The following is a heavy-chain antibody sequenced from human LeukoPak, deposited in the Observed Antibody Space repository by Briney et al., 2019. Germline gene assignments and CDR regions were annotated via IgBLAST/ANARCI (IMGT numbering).Heavy chain of an antibody. V-gene: IGHV4-4*07. Sequence: SETLSLTCSVSGGSITGYYWSWIRQPAGKGLEWIGRIYTSGSTNYNPSLKSRVTVSFDTSKNQFSLTLSSVTAADTAVYYCARGSPTTNKGAYGWFDPWGQGTLVTVSS. CDR3: ARGSPTTNKGAYGWFDP. D-gene: IGHD1-14*01. CDR1: GGSITGYY. J-gene: IGHJ5*02. CDR2: IYTSGST.